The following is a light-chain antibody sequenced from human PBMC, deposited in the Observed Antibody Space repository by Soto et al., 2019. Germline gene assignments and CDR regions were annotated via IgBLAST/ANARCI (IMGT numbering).Light chain of an antibody. CDR2: LEGSGSY. J-gene: IGLJ3*02. CDR3: ETWDSNTRV. V-gene: IGLV4-60*02. Sequence: QSVLTQSSSASASLGSSVKLTCTLSSGHSSYIIAWHQQQPGKAPRYLMKLEGSGSYNKGSGVPDRFSGSSSGADRYLTISNLRYEDEANYYCETWDSNTRVFGGGTKFTVL. CDR1: SGHSSYI.